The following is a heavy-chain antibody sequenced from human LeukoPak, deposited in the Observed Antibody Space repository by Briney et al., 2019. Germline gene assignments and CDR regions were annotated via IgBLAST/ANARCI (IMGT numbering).Heavy chain of an antibody. Sequence: GGSLRLSCAASGFTFSNYAMTWVRQAPGKGLEWVAVIWYDGSNKYYADSVKGRFTISRDNSKNTLYLQMNSLRAEDTAVYYCARDAVLHCSSTSCYSDYWGQGTLVTVSS. J-gene: IGHJ4*02. CDR2: IWYDGSNK. D-gene: IGHD2-2*01. CDR1: GFTFSNYA. V-gene: IGHV3-33*08. CDR3: ARDAVLHCSSTSCYSDY.